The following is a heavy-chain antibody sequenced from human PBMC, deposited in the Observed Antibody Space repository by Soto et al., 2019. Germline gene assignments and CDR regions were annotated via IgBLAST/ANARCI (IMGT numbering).Heavy chain of an antibody. CDR1: GYTFTSYA. V-gene: IGHV1-3*01. CDR3: ARDHRPPTRHWFSGLIDY. D-gene: IGHD3-9*01. J-gene: IGHJ4*02. Sequence: GASVKVSCKASGYTFTSYAMHWVRQAPGQRLEWMGWINAGNGNTKYSQKFQGRVTITRDTSASTAYMELSSLRSEDTAVYYCARDHRPPTRHWFSGLIDYWGQGTLVTVSS. CDR2: INAGNGNT.